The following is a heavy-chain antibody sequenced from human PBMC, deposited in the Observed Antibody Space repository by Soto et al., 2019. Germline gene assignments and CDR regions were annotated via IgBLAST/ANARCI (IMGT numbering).Heavy chain of an antibody. CDR3: ARDDWFDP. V-gene: IGHV4-39*02. CDR1: GDSITNGDVY. CDR2: IHYRGNT. Sequence: TLSLTCTVSGDSITNGDVYWGWVRQPPGKGLEWIATIHYRGNTYYDPSLRSRVTISIDTSENRFSLWLSSVTAADTAVYYCARDDWFDPWGQGTLVTVSS. J-gene: IGHJ5*02.